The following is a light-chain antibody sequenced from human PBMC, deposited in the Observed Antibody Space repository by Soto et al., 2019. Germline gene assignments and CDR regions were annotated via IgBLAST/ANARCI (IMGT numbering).Light chain of an antibody. CDR1: QSIDNY. CDR2: DAS. CDR3: QQRSTWPRT. Sequence: EIVLTQSPATLSLSPGERATLSCRASQSIDNYLAWYQQTPGQAPRLLIYDASNRATGIPARFRGSGSGTEFTLTISSLEPEDFALYFCQQRSTWPRTFGQGTNVEIK. J-gene: IGKJ1*01. V-gene: IGKV3-11*01.